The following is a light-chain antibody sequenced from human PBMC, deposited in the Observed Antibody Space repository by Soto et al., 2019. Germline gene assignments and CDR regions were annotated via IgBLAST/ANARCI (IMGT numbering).Light chain of an antibody. CDR3: QQYGSSLLT. J-gene: IGKJ4*01. V-gene: IGKV3-20*01. CDR1: QSVSSSY. Sequence: EIVLTQSPGTLSLSPGERATLSCRASQSVSSSYLAWYQQKPGQAPRLLIYGASSRATGISDRFSGSGSGTDFTLTISRLEPEDFVVYYCQQYGSSLLTFGGGTKVEIK. CDR2: GAS.